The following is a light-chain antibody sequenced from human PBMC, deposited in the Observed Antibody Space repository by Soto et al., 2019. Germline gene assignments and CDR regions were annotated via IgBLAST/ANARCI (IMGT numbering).Light chain of an antibody. CDR1: QSISSY. Sequence: DIQMTLSPSSLSASVGDRVPITCRASQSISSYLNWYQQKPGKAPKLLIYAASSLQSGVPSRFSGSGSGTEFTLTISSLQPDDFATYYCQHYNSYSEAFGQGTKVDIK. V-gene: IGKV1-39*01. CDR2: AAS. CDR3: QHYNSYSEA. J-gene: IGKJ1*01.